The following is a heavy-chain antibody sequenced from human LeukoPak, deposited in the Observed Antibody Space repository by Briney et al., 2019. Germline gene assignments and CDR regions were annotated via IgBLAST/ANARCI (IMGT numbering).Heavy chain of an antibody. CDR1: GGSVSSASYY. CDR3: ARLSLDNWFDP. V-gene: IGHV4-61*01. J-gene: IGHJ5*02. Sequence: SETLSLTCTVSGGSVSSASYYWSWIRQPPGRGLEWTAYVYYSGSTKYNPSLKSGVTISVDTSKNQFSLKLSSVTAADTAIYYCARLSLDNWFDPWGQGTLVTVSS. D-gene: IGHD3-16*02. CDR2: VYYSGST.